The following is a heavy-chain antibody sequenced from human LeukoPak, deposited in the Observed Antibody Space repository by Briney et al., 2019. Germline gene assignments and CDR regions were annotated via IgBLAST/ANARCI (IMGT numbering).Heavy chain of an antibody. Sequence: ASVKVSCKASGYTFTSYGISWVRQAPGQGLEWMGWIGAYNGNTNYAQKLQGRVTMTTDTSTSTAYMELRSLRSDDTAVYYCARVLMSYYDSSGPNYYYYGMDVWGQGTTVTVSS. D-gene: IGHD3-22*01. CDR2: IGAYNGNT. CDR3: ARVLMSYYDSSGPNYYYYGMDV. V-gene: IGHV1-18*01. J-gene: IGHJ6*02. CDR1: GYTFTSYG.